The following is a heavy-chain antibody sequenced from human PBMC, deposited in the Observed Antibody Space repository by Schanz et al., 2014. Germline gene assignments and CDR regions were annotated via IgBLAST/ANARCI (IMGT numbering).Heavy chain of an antibody. J-gene: IGHJ4*02. CDR2: INSDGTTT. CDR3: AMGGYQLHH. Sequence: EVQLVESGGGLVQPGGSLRLSCAASGFTFSTYWMHWVRQAPGKGLVWVSHINSDGTTTTYADPVKGRFTISRDNAENTLYLQMNSLRVEDTAVYYCAMGGYQLHHWGQGTLVTVSS. V-gene: IGHV3-74*01. D-gene: IGHD1-7*01. CDR1: GFTFSTYW.